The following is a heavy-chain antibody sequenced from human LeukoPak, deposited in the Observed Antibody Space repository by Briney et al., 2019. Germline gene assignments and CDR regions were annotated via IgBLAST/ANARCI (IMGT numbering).Heavy chain of an antibody. J-gene: IGHJ3*02. CDR3: ARGGIAAAEAVSAFDI. Sequence: GESLKISCKGSGYSFTNYWIGWVRQMPGKGLEWMGIIYPGDSDTRYSPSFQGQVTISADKSISTAYLQWSSLKASDTAMYYCARGGIAAAEAVSAFDIWGQGTMVTVSS. CDR1: GYSFTNYW. CDR2: IYPGDSDT. D-gene: IGHD6-13*01. V-gene: IGHV5-51*01.